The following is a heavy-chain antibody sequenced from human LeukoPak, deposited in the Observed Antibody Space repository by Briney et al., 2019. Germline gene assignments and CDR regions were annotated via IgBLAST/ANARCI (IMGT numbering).Heavy chain of an antibody. CDR2: ISGSGGST. Sequence: GGSLRLSCAASGFIFSSYAMSWVRQAPRKALEWVSAISGSGGSTYYADSVKGRFTISRDNSKNTLYLQMNSLRAEDTAVYYCARIYPPIVVVTATVDYWGQGTLVTVSS. J-gene: IGHJ4*02. V-gene: IGHV3-23*01. CDR3: ARIYPPIVVVTATVDY. CDR1: GFIFSSYA. D-gene: IGHD2-21*02.